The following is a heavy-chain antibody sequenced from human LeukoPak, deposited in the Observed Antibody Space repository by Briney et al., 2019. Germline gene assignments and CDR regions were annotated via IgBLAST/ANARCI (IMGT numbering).Heavy chain of an antibody. D-gene: IGHD4-17*01. CDR2: VSGSGRNT. J-gene: IGHJ4*02. CDR3: AKMSGDYFDS. V-gene: IGHV3-23*01. Sequence: GGSLRLSCAGSGFTFSNYAMTWVRQAPGKGLEWVSSVSGSGRNTFYPDSVEGRFTISRDNSKNTVYLQMNSLRADDTAVYYCAKMSGDYFDSWGQGTLVTVSS. CDR1: GFTFSNYA.